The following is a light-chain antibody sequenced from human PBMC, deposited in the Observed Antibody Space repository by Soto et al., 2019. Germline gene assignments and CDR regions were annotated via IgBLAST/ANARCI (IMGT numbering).Light chain of an antibody. V-gene: IGKV1-5*01. CDR1: QSISTW. CDR3: QHYNSYSPWT. CDR2: DAS. J-gene: IGKJ1*01. Sequence: DIQMTQSPSTLSAPVGDRVTITCRASQSISTWLAWYQQKPGKAPKVLIYDASSLESGVPSRFSGSGSGTEFTLTISSLQPDDFATYYCQHYNSYSPWTFGQGTKV.